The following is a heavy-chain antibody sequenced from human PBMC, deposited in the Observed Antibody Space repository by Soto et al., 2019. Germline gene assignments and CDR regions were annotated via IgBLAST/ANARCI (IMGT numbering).Heavy chain of an antibody. J-gene: IGHJ3*02. D-gene: IGHD3-22*01. Sequence: SETLSLTCTVSGGPIRSYYWSWIRQPPGKGLEWIGHIYHSGTTNYNPSLEGRVTISVDMSKNQFSLDLRSVTAADTAVYSCARDLGFYDSSRSYSHAFDMWGQGTMVTVS. V-gene: IGHV4-59*01. CDR1: GGPIRSYY. CDR2: IYHSGTT. CDR3: ARDLGFYDSSRSYSHAFDM.